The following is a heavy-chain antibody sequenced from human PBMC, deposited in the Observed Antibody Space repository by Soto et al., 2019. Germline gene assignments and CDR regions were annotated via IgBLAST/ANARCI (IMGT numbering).Heavy chain of an antibody. V-gene: IGHV3-23*01. Sequence: PGGSLRLSCVVSGFTLSTYAMTWVRQAPGKGLEWVSSISGHTALTYYTYYADSVKGRFTISRDNSNNTLYLRLNSLRADDTAIYYCAQSKVGGTSNYLDYWGQGTLVTVSS. CDR1: GFTLSTYA. CDR2: ISGHTALTYYT. CDR3: AQSKVGGTSNYLDY. D-gene: IGHD1-26*01. J-gene: IGHJ4*02.